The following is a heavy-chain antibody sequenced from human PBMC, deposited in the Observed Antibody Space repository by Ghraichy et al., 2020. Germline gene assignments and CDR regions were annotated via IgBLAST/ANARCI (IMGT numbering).Heavy chain of an antibody. CDR1: GYTFTSYG. Sequence: ASVKVSCKASGYTFTSYGISWVRQAPGQGLEWMGWISAYNGNTNYAQKLQGRVTMTTDTSTSTAYMELRSLRSDDTAVYYCASGGTSYYYDSSGSSFDYWGQGTLVTVSS. CDR3: ASGGTSYYYDSSGSSFDY. V-gene: IGHV1-18*01. J-gene: IGHJ4*02. CDR2: ISAYNGNT. D-gene: IGHD3-22*01.